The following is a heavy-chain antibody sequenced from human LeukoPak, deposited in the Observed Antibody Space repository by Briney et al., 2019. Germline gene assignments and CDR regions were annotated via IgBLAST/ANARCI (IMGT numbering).Heavy chain of an antibody. J-gene: IGHJ4*02. D-gene: IGHD3-22*01. CDR2: IYYSGST. V-gene: IGHV4-39*01. CDR3: ARSLVSYYDSSGYDDFDY. Sequence: SETLSLTCTVSGGSISSSSYYWGWIRQPPGKGLEWIGSIYYSGSTYYNPSLKSRVTISVDTSKNQFSLKLSSVTAADTAVYYCARSLVSYYDSSGYDDFDYWGQGTLVTVSS. CDR1: GGSISSSSYY.